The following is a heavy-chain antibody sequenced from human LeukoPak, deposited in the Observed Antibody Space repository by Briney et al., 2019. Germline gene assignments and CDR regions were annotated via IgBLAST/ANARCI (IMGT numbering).Heavy chain of an antibody. J-gene: IGHJ4*02. V-gene: IGHV1-18*04. CDR3: ARHSDDSSGYYYDY. CDR1: GYTFTGYY. Sequence: ASVKVSCKASGYTFTGYYMHWVRQAPGQGLEWMGWISAYNGNTNYAQKLQGRVTMTTDTSTSTAYMELRSLRSDDTAVYYCARHSDDSSGYYYDYWGQGTLVTVSS. D-gene: IGHD3-22*01. CDR2: ISAYNGNT.